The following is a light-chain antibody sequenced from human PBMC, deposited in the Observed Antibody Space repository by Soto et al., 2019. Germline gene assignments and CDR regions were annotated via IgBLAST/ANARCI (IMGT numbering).Light chain of an antibody. CDR3: QQYSSSPPEFT. CDR1: QSISSSD. V-gene: IGKV3-20*01. CDR2: GAS. J-gene: IGKJ3*01. Sequence: EIVLTQSPGTLSLSPGERATLSCRASQSISSSDLAWYQQRPGQAPRLLIFGASYRATGIPDRFSGSGSGTDFTLTISRLEPEDFAVYYCQQYSSSPPEFTFGPG.